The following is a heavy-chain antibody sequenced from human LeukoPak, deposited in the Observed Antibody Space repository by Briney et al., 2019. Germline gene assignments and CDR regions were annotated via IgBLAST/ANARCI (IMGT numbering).Heavy chain of an antibody. D-gene: IGHD3-22*01. V-gene: IGHV2-70*11. CDR1: GFSLSTSGMC. J-gene: IGHJ4*02. Sequence: SGPTLVNPXQTLTLTCTFSGFSLSTSGMCVSWIRQPPGKALEWLARIDWDDDKYYSTSLKTRLTISKDTSKNQVVLTMTNMDPVDTATYYCARTCPYYYDSSGYPDYWGQGTLVTVSS. CDR2: IDWDDDK. CDR3: ARTCPYYYDSSGYPDY.